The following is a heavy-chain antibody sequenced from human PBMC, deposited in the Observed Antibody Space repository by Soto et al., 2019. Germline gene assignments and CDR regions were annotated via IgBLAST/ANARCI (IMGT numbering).Heavy chain of an antibody. CDR3: ARAPIVVVTATTPGPPDY. CDR1: GYTFTSYG. J-gene: IGHJ4*02. CDR2: ISAYNGNT. D-gene: IGHD2-21*02. V-gene: IGHV1-18*01. Sequence: RASVKVSCKASGYTFTSYGISWVRQAPGQGLEWMGWISAYNGNTNYAQKLQGRVTMTTDTSTSTAYMELRSLRSDDTAVYYCARAPIVVVTATTPGPPDYWGQGTLVTVSS.